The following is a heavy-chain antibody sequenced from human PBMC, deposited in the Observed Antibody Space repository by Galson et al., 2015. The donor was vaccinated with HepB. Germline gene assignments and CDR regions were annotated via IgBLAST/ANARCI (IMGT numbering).Heavy chain of an antibody. D-gene: IGHD1-26*01. CDR2: VTKNGGTR. Sequence: SLRLSCATSEYFFGAYTMHWVRQAPGKGLEWVAAVTKNGGTRFYADSVRGRFTISRDNSASTLSLEMSSLRVEDTALYYCVRDLIGTFAFDVWGQGAMVAVSS. V-gene: IGHV3-30-3*01. CDR3: VRDLIGTFAFDV. J-gene: IGHJ3*01. CDR1: EYFFGAYT.